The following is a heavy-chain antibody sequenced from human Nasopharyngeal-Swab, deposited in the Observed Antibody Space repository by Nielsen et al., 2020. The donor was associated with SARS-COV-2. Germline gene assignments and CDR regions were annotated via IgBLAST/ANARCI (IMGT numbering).Heavy chain of an antibody. CDR1: GYTFTSYY. J-gene: IGHJ4*02. CDR2: INPSGST. D-gene: IGHD3-3*01. V-gene: IGHV1-46*01. Sequence: ASVMLSCNASGYTFTSYYMHWVLQAPAQALEWLGIINPSGSTTYSEKFQGRVTMTSDTSTSTVYMELSSLRSEDTAVYYCARELSPYYDFWSGWLDYWGQGILVTVSS. CDR3: ARELSPYYDFWSGWLDY.